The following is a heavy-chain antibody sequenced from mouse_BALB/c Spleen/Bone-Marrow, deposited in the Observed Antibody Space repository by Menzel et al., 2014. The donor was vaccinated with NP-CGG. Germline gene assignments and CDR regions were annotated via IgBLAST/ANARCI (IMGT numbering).Heavy chain of an antibody. Sequence: QVQLQQSGAEPAKPGASVKMSCKASGYTFSSYWMHWVKQRPGQGLEWIGYINPSTGYTEYNQKFKDKATLTADKSSSTAYMQLSSLTSEDSAVYYCARSPHYYDLDYWGQGTTLTVSS. J-gene: IGHJ2*01. V-gene: IGHV1-7*01. CDR2: INPSTGYT. D-gene: IGHD1-2*01. CDR3: ARSPHYYDLDY. CDR1: GYTFSSYW.